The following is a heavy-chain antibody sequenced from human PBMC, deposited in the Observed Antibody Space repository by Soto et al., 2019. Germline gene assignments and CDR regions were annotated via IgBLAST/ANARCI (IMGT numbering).Heavy chain of an antibody. Sequence: RLSENLALCGTISGGSISTVVHYWNWIRQYPGKGLDWIGYIYHRGTTSYSPSLKSRVTISIDTSKNQFSLKLTSVTAADTAVYYCAGDSTVIVGANAGFDSRGQGILVTFSS. CDR3: AGDSTVIVGANAGFDS. J-gene: IGHJ5*01. V-gene: IGHV4-31*03. CDR2: IYHRGTT. CDR1: GGSISTVVHY. D-gene: IGHD1-26*01.